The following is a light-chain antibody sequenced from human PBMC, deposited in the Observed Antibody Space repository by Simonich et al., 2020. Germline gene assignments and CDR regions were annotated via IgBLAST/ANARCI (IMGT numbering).Light chain of an antibody. CDR1: SSDVGGYNY. CDR3: SSYTSSSTLV. CDR2: YVS. V-gene: IGLV2-14*01. J-gene: IGLJ2*01. Sequence: SALTQPASVSGSPGQSITISFTGTSSDVGGYNYVSWYQQHPGKAPKLMIYYVSKRPSGVSNRFSGSKSGNTASLTISGLQAEDEADYYCSSYTSSSTLVFGGGTKLTVL.